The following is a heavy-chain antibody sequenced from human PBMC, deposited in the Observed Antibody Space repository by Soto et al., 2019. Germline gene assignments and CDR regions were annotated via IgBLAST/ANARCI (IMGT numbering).Heavy chain of an antibody. V-gene: IGHV5-51*01. J-gene: IGHJ4*02. Sequence: LKISCKGSGYSFTSYWIGWVRQMPGKGLEWMGIIYPGDSDTRYSPSFQGQVTISADKSIGTAYLQWSSLKASDTAMYYCARHLGDSPNYFDYWGQGTLVTVSS. CDR2: IYPGDSDT. CDR3: ARHLGDSPNYFDY. CDR1: GYSFTSYW. D-gene: IGHD3-10*01.